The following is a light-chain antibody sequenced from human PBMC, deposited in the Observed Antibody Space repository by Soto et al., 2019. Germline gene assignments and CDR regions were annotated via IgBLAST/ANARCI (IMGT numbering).Light chain of an antibody. J-gene: IGKJ3*01. CDR1: QGISSY. CDR2: AAS. Sequence: IQLTQSPSSLSAFVGDRVTITCRASQGISSYLAWYQQKPGKAPKLLIYAASTLQSGVPSRFSGSGSGTDFTLTISSLQSEDFATYYCQQLNSYPLTFGPGTKVDIK. V-gene: IGKV1-9*01. CDR3: QQLNSYPLT.